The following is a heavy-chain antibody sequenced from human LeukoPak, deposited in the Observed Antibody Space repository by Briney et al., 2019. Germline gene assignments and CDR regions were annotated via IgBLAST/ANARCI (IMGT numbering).Heavy chain of an antibody. CDR1: RFTFDDYA. CDR3: AKGGTRDYYYYYMDV. V-gene: IGHV3-9*03. Sequence: SLRLSCVASRFTFDDYAMHWVRQVPGMGLEWVSGISWDSSSLGYADSVKGRFTISRDNAKNSLYLQMNSLRAEDMALYYCAKGGTRDYYYYYMDVWGKGTTVTVSS. J-gene: IGHJ6*03. D-gene: IGHD1-1*01. CDR2: ISWDSSSL.